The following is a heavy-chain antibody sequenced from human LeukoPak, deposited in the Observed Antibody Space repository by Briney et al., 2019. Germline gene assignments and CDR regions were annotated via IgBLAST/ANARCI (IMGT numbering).Heavy chain of an antibody. V-gene: IGHV1-2*02. CDR2: INPNSGGT. Sequence: ASVKVSCKASGYTFTGYYVHWVRQAPGQGLEWMGWINPNSGGTNYAQKFQGRVTMTRDTSISTAYMELSSLRSGDTAVYYCATGGYCSSTSCYMPFDYWGQGTLVTVSS. CDR3: ATGGYCSSTSCYMPFDY. CDR1: GYTFTGYY. J-gene: IGHJ4*02. D-gene: IGHD2-2*02.